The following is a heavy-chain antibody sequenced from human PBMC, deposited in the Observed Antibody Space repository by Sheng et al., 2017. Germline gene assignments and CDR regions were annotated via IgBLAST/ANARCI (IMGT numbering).Heavy chain of an antibody. V-gene: IGHV3-30*04. CDR1: GFSFSSYA. D-gene: IGHD3-9*01. CDR3: ARVNSPYEILAAFDY. CDR2: ISDDGTNK. J-gene: IGHJ4*02. Sequence: QVQLVESGGGVVQPGRSLRLSCTASGFSFSSYAMHWVRQAPGKGLEWVALISDDGTNKYYTDSVKGRFTISRDNSKNTLYLQTNSLRAEDTAVYFCARVNSPYEILAAFDYWGQGTLVTVSS.